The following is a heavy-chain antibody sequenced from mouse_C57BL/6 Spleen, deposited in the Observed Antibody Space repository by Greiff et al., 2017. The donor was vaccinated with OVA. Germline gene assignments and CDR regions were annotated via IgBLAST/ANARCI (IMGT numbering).Heavy chain of an antibody. Sequence: QVQLQQPGAELVKPGASVKLSCKASGYTFTSYCMQWVKQRPGQGLEWIGEIDPSDSYPNYNQKFKGKATLTVDTSSSTAYMQLSSLPSADSAVYYCARREGNYEGYWGQGTTLTVSS. CDR1: GYTFTSYC. CDR2: IDPSDSYP. J-gene: IGHJ2*01. D-gene: IGHD2-1*01. CDR3: ARREGNYEGY. V-gene: IGHV1-50*01.